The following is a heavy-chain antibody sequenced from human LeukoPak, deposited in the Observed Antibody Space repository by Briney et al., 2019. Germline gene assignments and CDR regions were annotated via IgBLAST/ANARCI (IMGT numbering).Heavy chain of an antibody. CDR2: INHSGST. CDR1: GGSFSGYY. J-gene: IGHJ6*03. CDR3: ARGTQDIVVVVAATPPLYYYYYYMDV. V-gene: IGHV4-34*01. D-gene: IGHD2-15*01. Sequence: SETLSLTCAVYGGSFSGYYWSWIRQPPGKGLEWMGEINHSGSTNYNPSLKSRVTISVDTSKNQFSLKLSSVTAADTAVYYCARGTQDIVVVVAATPPLYYYYYYMDVWGKGTTVTVSS.